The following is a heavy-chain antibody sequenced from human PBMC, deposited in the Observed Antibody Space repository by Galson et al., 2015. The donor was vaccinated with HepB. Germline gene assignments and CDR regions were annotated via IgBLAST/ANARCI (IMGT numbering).Heavy chain of an antibody. CDR2: ITGSGGSK. CDR1: GITFNKYV. J-gene: IGHJ4*02. V-gene: IGHV3-23*01. CDR3: ATTPSYQYY. D-gene: IGHD4-11*01. Sequence: SLRLSCAASGITFNKYVMTWVRQAPGKGLEWVSTITGSGGSKYYADSVKGRFTISRDNSKNTLYLQMISLRAEDTALYYCATTPSYQYYWGQGTLVTVSS.